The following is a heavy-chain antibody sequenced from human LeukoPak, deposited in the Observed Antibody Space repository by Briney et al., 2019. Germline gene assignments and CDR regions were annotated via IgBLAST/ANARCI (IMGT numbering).Heavy chain of an antibody. Sequence: PGGSLRLSCAASGFTFSSYEMNWVRQAPGKGLEWFSYIISSGSTIYYADSVKGRFTISRDNAKNSLYLQMNSLRAEDTAVYYCAKVPATYYFDYWGQGTLVTVSS. J-gene: IGHJ4*02. CDR2: IISSGSTI. CDR3: AKVPATYYFDY. V-gene: IGHV3-48*03. CDR1: GFTFSSYE. D-gene: IGHD2-15*01.